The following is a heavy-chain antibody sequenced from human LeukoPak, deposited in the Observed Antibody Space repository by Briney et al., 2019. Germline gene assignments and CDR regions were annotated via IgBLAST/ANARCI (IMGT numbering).Heavy chain of an antibody. V-gene: IGHV3-23*01. Sequence: PGGSLRLSCAASGFTFSSYAMSWVRQAPGKGLEWVSGISNSGRSTYYADSVKGRFTISRDNSKNTLYLQMNSLRAEDTAVYYCAKDRLESWSGFYFGLFDYWGQGALVTVAS. J-gene: IGHJ4*02. CDR1: GFTFSSYA. D-gene: IGHD3-3*01. CDR3: AKDRLESWSGFYFGLFDY. CDR2: ISNSGRST.